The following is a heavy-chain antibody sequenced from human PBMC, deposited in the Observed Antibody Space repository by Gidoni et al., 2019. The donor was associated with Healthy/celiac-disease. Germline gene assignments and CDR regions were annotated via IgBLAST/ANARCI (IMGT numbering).Heavy chain of an antibody. D-gene: IGHD6-19*01. CDR1: GFTFSSYS. Sequence: EVQLVESGGGLVKPGGSLRLSCAASGFTFSSYSMNGVRQAPGKGLAWVSSISSSSSYIYYADSVKGRFTISRDNAKNSLYLQMNSLRAEDTAVYYCARGASSGWFAVYWGQGTLVTVSS. CDR3: ARGASSGWFAVY. CDR2: ISSSSSYI. V-gene: IGHV3-21*01. J-gene: IGHJ4*02.